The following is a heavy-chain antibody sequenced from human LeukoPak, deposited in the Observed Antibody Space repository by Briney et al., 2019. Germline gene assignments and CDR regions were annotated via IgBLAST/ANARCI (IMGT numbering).Heavy chain of an antibody. D-gene: IGHD6-19*01. V-gene: IGHV3-23*01. CDR1: GCTFSSYA. Sequence: GGSLRLSCAASGCTFSSYAMSGVRQAPGKGLEGVSAISGSGGSTYYADSVKGRFTISRDNSKNTLYLQMNSLRAEDTAVYYCAKGAVAGNQKPGGYWGQGTLVTVSS. CDR3: AKGAVAGNQKPGGY. J-gene: IGHJ4*02. CDR2: ISGSGGST.